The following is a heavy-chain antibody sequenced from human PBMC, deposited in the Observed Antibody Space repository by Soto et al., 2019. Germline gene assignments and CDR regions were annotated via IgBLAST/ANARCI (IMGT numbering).Heavy chain of an antibody. CDR3: ARISSVDPYGYVNGGLDV. Sequence: PSEPLSLTCSVSGGSIRSYYWSWIRQSPEKGLEWIGYFYHSGNSNYNPSLKSRVTISVDTSKNQLSLSLRSVTAADTAGYFCARISSVDPYGYVNGGLDVWGQGTTVTVSS. V-gene: IGHV4-59*01. D-gene: IGHD5-18*01. CDR2: FYHSGNS. J-gene: IGHJ6*02. CDR1: GGSIRSYY.